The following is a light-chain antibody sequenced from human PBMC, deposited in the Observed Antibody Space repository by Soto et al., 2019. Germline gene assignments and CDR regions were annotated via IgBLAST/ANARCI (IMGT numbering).Light chain of an antibody. CDR3: QQYKDYPIT. V-gene: IGKV1-5*03. CDR2: MAS. Sequence: DIQMTQSPCTLSAPVGDRVTITCQASESINTNLAWYHQKAGTAPNLLIYMASSLQTGVPSRFSGSGSGTEFTLTISSLQPDDFASYYCQQYKDYPITFGQGTRLEIK. J-gene: IGKJ5*01. CDR1: ESINTN.